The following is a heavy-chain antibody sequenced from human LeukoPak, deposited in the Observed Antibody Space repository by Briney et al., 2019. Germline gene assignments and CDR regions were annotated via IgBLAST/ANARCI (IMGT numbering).Heavy chain of an antibody. J-gene: IGHJ4*02. CDR3: AKEGLLVVPAAHFDY. D-gene: IGHD2-2*01. V-gene: IGHV3-48*04. CDR1: GFTFSSYS. CDR2: ISSSSTI. Sequence: PGGSLRLSCAASGFTFSSYSMNWVRQAPGKGLEWVSYISSSSTIYYADSVKGRFTISRDNAKNSLYLQMNSLRAEDTAVYYCAKEGLLVVPAAHFDYWGQGTLVTVSS.